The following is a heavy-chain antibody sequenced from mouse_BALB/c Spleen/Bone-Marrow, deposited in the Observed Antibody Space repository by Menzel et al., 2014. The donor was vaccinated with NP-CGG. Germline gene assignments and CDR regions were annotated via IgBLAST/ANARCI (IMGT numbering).Heavy chain of an antibody. CDR1: GFNIKDTY. V-gene: IGHV14-3*02. CDR2: IDPANDYS. Sequence: EVQLQQSGAELVKPGASVKLSCTASGFNIKDTYMHRVKQRPAQGLEWIGKIDPANDYSEHNPRFLGKATITADTSSNTAYLHLSSLTSEDTAFYSCAGDDYVVWGAGTTVTVSS. CDR3: AGDDYVV. D-gene: IGHD2-4*01. J-gene: IGHJ1*01.